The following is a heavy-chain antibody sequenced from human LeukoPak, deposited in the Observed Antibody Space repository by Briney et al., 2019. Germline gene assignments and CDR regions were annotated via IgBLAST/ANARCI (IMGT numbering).Heavy chain of an antibody. V-gene: IGHV3-30*18. CDR2: ISYNGSNK. J-gene: IGHJ4*02. CDR3: AKDFGSGSYPFYFDY. CDR1: GFTFSSYG. D-gene: IGHD3-10*01. Sequence: GGSLRLSCAASGFTFSSYGMHWVRQAPGKGLEWVAVISYNGSNKYYADSVKGRFTISRDNSKNTLYLQMNSLRAEDTAVYYCAKDFGSGSYPFYFDYWGQGTLVTVSS.